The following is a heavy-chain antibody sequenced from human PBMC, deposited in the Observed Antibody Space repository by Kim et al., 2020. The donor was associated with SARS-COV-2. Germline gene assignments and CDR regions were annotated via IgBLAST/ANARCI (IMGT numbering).Heavy chain of an antibody. V-gene: IGHV3-15*01. CDR2: IKSRSDGGTP. Sequence: GGSLRLSCAASGFTFSDAWMNWVRQAPGKGLEWVGRIKSRSDGGTPEYAAPVDGRFTISRDDSENTLYLQMNSLKPEDTGIYYCTTGPIKVMITFWGQGTLVTVSS. D-gene: IGHD3-16*01. CDR1: GFTFSDAW. CDR3: TTGPIKVMITF. J-gene: IGHJ4*02.